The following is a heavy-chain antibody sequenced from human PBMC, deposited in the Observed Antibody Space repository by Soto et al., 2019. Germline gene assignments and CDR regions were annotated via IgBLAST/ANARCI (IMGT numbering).Heavy chain of an antibody. CDR1: GLTVTRNY. J-gene: IGHJ4*02. D-gene: IGHD3-10*01. Sequence: ELQLVESGGGLIQPGGSLSLSCAASGLTVTRNYMTWVRLAPGKGLECVSTIHTGGKTFYTDSVKGRFTVSRDASKNTVDLQMNALSVEDTALYYCATGGSKRVGGAIVEVFRVQLWGRGPVVTVSS. CDR2: IHTGGKT. CDR3: ATGGSKRVGGAIVEVFRVQL. V-gene: IGHV3-53*02.